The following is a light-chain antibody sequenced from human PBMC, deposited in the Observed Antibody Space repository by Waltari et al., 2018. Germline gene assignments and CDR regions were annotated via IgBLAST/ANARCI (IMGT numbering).Light chain of an antibody. J-gene: IGLJ3*02. CDR2: KNN. V-gene: IGLV1-47*01. CDR1: SSNIGGNY. Sequence: QSVLSQPPSASGTPGQRVTISCSGSSSNIGGNYVYWYQQLPGTAPKLLIYKNNQRPSGVPDPFSGSKSGSSVSLAISGLRSEDEADYYCAAWDDSLSGWVFGGWTKLTVL. CDR3: AAWDDSLSGWV.